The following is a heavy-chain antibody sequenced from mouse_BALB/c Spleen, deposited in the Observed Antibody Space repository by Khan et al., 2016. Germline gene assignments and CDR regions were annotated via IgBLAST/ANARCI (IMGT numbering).Heavy chain of an antibody. CDR1: GYTFSSYW. CDR3: ARGPY. Sequence: QVQLKEPGAELMKPGASVNISCKATGYTFSSYWTEWVKERPGHGLEWIGEILSGSGTTNYNGNFKGKATFNAETSSSTDYMQVSSLTSEDSAVYYSARGPYWGQGTLVTVSA. V-gene: IGHV1-9*01. J-gene: IGHJ3*01. CDR2: ILSGSGTT.